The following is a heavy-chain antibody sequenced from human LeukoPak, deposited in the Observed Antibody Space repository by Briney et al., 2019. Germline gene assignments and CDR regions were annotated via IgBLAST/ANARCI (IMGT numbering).Heavy chain of an antibody. Sequence: GGSLRLSCVASGFIIGSYWMSWVRQAPGKGLEWVANIRQDGSEKYYVDSVKGRLTISRDNAKDSLYLQMNNLTAADTAIYYCARAGYYGDDAFDLWGQGTRVTVSS. CDR2: IRQDGSEK. J-gene: IGHJ3*01. CDR3: ARAGYYGDDAFDL. CDR1: GFIIGSYW. V-gene: IGHV3-7*01. D-gene: IGHD2/OR15-2a*01.